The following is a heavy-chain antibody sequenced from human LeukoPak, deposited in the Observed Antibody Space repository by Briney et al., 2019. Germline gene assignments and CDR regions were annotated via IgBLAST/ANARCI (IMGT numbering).Heavy chain of an antibody. V-gene: IGHV3-30-3*02. Sequence: GGSLRLSCAASGFIFSSYAMTWVRQAPGKVLEWVAVISHDGSNKYYADSVKGRFTISRDNSKNTLYLQMNSLRAEDTAVYYCAKTPGYSYGTDWGQGTLVTVSS. CDR3: AKTPGYSYGTD. CDR1: GFIFSSYA. CDR2: ISHDGSNK. D-gene: IGHD5-18*01. J-gene: IGHJ4*02.